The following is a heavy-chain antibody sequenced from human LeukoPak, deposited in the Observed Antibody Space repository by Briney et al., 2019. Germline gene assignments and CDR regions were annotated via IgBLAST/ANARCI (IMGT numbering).Heavy chain of an antibody. J-gene: IGHJ4*02. D-gene: IGHD1-26*01. Sequence: SETLSLTCTVSGGSLSTYYWAWIRQPAGKGLEWIGRMYISGSTNYNPSLKSRVTISIDKTKNQFSLMLRSVTAADTAVYYCARDYLVGAPLDSWGQGTLVTISP. V-gene: IGHV4-4*07. CDR1: GGSLSTYY. CDR3: ARDYLVGAPLDS. CDR2: MYISGST.